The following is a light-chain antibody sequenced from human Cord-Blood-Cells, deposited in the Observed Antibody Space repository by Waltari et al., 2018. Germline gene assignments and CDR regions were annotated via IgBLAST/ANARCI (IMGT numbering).Light chain of an antibody. J-gene: IGKJ2*03. V-gene: IGKV3-15*01. Sequence: EIVMTKPPATLPVSPGGSPTLSCRARQRGSSNLAWYQQKPGQAPRHLIYGASTRATGIPARFGGSGYGTEVTLTSSCLRSGDFAFYYCQKYNNWAPYSFGQVAKLLIK. CDR2: GAS. CDR3: QKYNNWAPYS. CDR1: QRGSSN.